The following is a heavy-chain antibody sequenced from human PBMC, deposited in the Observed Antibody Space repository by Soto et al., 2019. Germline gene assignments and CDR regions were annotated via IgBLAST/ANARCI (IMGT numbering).Heavy chain of an antibody. J-gene: IGHJ5*02. Sequence: GGSLRLSYAASGFTFSSYSMNWVRQAPGKGLEWVSYISSSSSTIYYADSVKGRFTISRDNAKNSLYLQMNSLRAEDTAVYYCARDSILDYGDYQTDWFDPWGQGTLVTVSS. CDR2: ISSSSSTI. CDR3: ARDSILDYGDYQTDWFDP. CDR1: GFTFSSYS. D-gene: IGHD4-17*01. V-gene: IGHV3-48*01.